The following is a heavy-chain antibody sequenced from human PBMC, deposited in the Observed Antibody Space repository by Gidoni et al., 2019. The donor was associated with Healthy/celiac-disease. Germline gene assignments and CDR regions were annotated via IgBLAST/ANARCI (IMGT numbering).Heavy chain of an antibody. Sequence: QVQLVASGGGVVQPGRSLRLSCAASGFPFSSYAMHWVRQAPGKGLEWVAVISYDGSNKYYADSVKGRFTISRDNSKNTLYLQMNSLRAEDTAVYYCATGTEVGAPNGAFDIWGQGTMVTVSS. V-gene: IGHV3-30*01. CDR1: GFPFSSYA. CDR2: ISYDGSNK. J-gene: IGHJ3*02. D-gene: IGHD1-26*01. CDR3: ATGTEVGAPNGAFDI.